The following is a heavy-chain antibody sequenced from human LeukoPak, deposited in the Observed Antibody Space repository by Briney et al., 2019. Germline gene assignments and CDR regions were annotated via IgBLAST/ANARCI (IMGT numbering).Heavy chain of an antibody. CDR2: VIPILGIA. CDR3: AKGYDFWSGYYDY. CDR1: GGTFSSYA. V-gene: IGHV1-69*04. J-gene: IGHJ4*02. D-gene: IGHD3-3*01. Sequence: ASVKVSCKASGGTFSSYAISWVRQAPGQGLEWMGRVIPILGIANYAQKFPGRVTITADKSTSTAYMELSSLRAEDTAVYYCAKGYDFWSGYYDYWGQGTLVTVSS.